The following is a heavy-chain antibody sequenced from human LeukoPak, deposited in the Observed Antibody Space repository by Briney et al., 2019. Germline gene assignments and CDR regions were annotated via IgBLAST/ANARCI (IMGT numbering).Heavy chain of an antibody. V-gene: IGHV3-48*01. CDR2: ISSSSSTI. CDR1: GFTFSIYS. Sequence: PGGSLRLSCAASGFTFSIYSMNWVRQAPGKGLEWVSYISSSSSTIYYADSVRGRFTVSRDNAKNSLYLQTNSLRAEDTAVYYCARDWRYCSGSSCYTAGVVDYWGQGTLVTVSS. CDR3: ARDWRYCSGSSCYTAGVVDY. J-gene: IGHJ4*02. D-gene: IGHD2-2*02.